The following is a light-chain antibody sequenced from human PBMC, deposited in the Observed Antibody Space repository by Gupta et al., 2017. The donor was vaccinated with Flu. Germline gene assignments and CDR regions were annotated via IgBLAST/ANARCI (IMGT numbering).Light chain of an antibody. CDR3: RQSVQLPWT. Sequence: VTPGQPASISCKFSQSLLHSDGMTYLYWFLQRPGQPPQLLIQEVSKRFSGVPDRFSGSGSGTDFTLKITRVEAEDVGVYYCRQSVQLPWTFGQGTKVEI. J-gene: IGKJ1*01. CDR2: EVS. V-gene: IGKV2D-29*01. CDR1: QSLLHSDGMTY.